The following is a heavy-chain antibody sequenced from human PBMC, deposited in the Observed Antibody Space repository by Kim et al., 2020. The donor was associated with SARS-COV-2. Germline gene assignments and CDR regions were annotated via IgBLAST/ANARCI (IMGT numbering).Heavy chain of an antibody. CDR2: INPNSGGT. Sequence: ASVKVSCKASGYTFTGYYMHWVRQAPGQGLEWMGRINPNSGGTNYAQKFRGRVTMTRDTSISTAYMELSRLRSDDTAVYYCARDRGSSSRGWFDPWGQGTLVTVSS. V-gene: IGHV1-2*06. CDR1: GYTFTGYY. CDR3: ARDRGSSSRGWFDP. J-gene: IGHJ5*02. D-gene: IGHD6-13*01.